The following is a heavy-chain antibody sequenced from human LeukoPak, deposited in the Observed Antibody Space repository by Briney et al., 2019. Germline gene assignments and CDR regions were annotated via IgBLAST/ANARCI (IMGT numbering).Heavy chain of an antibody. CDR2: ISYDGSNK. J-gene: IGHJ1*01. D-gene: IGHD6-13*01. CDR3: ARAIAGGYFQH. Sequence: GGSLRLSCAASGFTFSSYAMHWVRQAPGKGLEWVAVISYDGSNKYYADSVKGRFTISRDNSKNTLYLQMNSLRAEDTAVYYCARAIAGGYFQHWGQGTLVTVSS. V-gene: IGHV3-30*14. CDR1: GFTFSSYA.